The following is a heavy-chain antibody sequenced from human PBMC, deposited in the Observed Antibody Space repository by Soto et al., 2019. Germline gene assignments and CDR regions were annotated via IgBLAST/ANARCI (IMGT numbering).Heavy chain of an antibody. V-gene: IGHV3-30*14. D-gene: IGHD6-19*01. J-gene: IGHJ4*02. Sequence: QVQLVESGGGVVQPGRSLRLSCAASGFTFSSYAMHWVRQARGKGLEWVAVISYDGSNKYYADSVKGRFTISRDNSKNTLYVQVDSLRAEATAEYYCARDRSTVAGGGNFDSWGQGTLVTVSS. CDR1: GFTFSSYA. CDR2: ISYDGSNK. CDR3: ARDRSTVAGGGNFDS.